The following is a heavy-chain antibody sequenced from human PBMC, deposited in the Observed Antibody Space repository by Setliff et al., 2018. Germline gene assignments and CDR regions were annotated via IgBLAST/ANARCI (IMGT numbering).Heavy chain of an antibody. V-gene: IGHV3-30*02. CDR3: ALLIDSDLLTVYLPNNF. CDR2: IRSDVNNK. J-gene: IGHJ4*02. D-gene: IGHD3-9*01. CDR1: GFTFRSYG. Sequence: GGSLTLSCAASGFTFRSYGMHWVRQAQGKGLDWVAFIRSDVNNKYYADSLQGPFTIYRDNSKNTLYLQMSSLIDEDPAVYYCALLIDSDLLTVYLPNNFLGPGTLVTVSS.